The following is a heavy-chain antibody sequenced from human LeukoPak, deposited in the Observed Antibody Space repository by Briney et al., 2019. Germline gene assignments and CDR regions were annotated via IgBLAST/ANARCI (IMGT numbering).Heavy chain of an antibody. J-gene: IGHJ4*02. CDR3: ARDETTPLPGAY. CDR2: INHSGST. V-gene: IGHV4-34*01. D-gene: IGHD4-17*01. CDR1: GGSFSGYY. Sequence: SETLSLTCAVCGGSFSGYYWNWIRQPPGKGLEWIGEINHSGSTHYNPSLKSRVTMSVDTSKNQFSMKLSPVTAADTAVYYCARDETTPLPGAYWGQGTLVTVSS.